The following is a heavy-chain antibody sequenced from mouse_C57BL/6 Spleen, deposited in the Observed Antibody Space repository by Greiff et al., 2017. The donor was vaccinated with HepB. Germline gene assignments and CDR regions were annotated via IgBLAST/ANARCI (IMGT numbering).Heavy chain of an antibody. D-gene: IGHD2-4*01. J-gene: IGHJ2*01. Sequence: VKLQESGAELVRPGTSVKVSCKASGYAFTNYLIEWVKHRPGQGLEWIGVINPGSGGTNYNEKFKGKATLTADKSSSTAYMQLSSVTSEDSAVYFCARGGLSNYFDYWGQGTTLTVSS. CDR1: GYAFTNYL. V-gene: IGHV1-54*01. CDR2: INPGSGGT. CDR3: ARGGLSNYFDY.